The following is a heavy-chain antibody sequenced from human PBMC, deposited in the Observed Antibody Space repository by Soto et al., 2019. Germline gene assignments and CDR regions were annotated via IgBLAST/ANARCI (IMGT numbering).Heavy chain of an antibody. D-gene: IGHD2-2*01. Sequence: GGSLRLSCAASGFTFSRFELHWVRQAPGKGLEWISYISSSGSTAYYADSVKGRFTISRDNSKNTLYLQMNSLRAEDTAVYYCARVSRYCSSTSCTYGMDVWGQGTTVTVSS. CDR2: ISSSGSTA. CDR1: GFTFSRFE. CDR3: ARVSRYCSSTSCTYGMDV. J-gene: IGHJ6*02. V-gene: IGHV3-48*03.